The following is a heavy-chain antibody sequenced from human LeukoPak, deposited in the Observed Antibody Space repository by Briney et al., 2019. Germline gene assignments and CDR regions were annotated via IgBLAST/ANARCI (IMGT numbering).Heavy chain of an antibody. CDR1: GFIFSGSW. Sequence: GGSLRLSCTASGFIFSGSWMAWIRQAPGKGLEWVAIIKKDGSEKYYVDSMKGRFTISRDNAKNSLFLQMNSLRAEDTAIYYCTTDTWYSAGHWGQGTLDTVSS. D-gene: IGHD2-15*01. CDR3: TTDTWYSAGH. V-gene: IGHV3-7*03. CDR2: IKKDGSEK. J-gene: IGHJ4*02.